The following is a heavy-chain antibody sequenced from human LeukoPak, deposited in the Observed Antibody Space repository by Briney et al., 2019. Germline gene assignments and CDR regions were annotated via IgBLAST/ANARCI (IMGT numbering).Heavy chain of an antibody. J-gene: IGHJ4*02. CDR3: ARDSGGDSHFDY. CDR2: MNPNSGNT. CDR1: GYTFTSYD. V-gene: IGHV1-8*01. D-gene: IGHD4-17*01. Sequence: ASVKVSCKASGYTFTSYDINWVRQATGQGLEWMGWMNPNSGNTGYAQKFQGRVTITADKSTSTAYMELSSLRSEDTAVYYCARDSGGDSHFDYWGQGTLVTVSS.